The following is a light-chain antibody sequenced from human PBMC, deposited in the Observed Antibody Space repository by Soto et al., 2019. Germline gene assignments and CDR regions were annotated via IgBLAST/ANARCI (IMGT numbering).Light chain of an antibody. CDR1: QSVSSSY. V-gene: IGKV3-15*01. CDR2: DAS. Sequence: EIVLTRSPGTLSLSPGEGATLSCRASQSVSSSYLAWYQQKPGQAPRLFIYDASTRATGIPARFSGSGSGTEFTLTISSLQSEDFAVYYCQKYNSWPETFGQGTKVDIK. J-gene: IGKJ1*01. CDR3: QKYNSWPET.